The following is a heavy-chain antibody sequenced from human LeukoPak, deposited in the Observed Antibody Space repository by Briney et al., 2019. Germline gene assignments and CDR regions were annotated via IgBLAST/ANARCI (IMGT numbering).Heavy chain of an antibody. CDR2: INYSGNT. D-gene: IGHD1-14*01. V-gene: IGHV4-39*01. Sequence: SETLSLTCTVSDGSIGSSGYYWGWIRQPPGKGLEWIAIINYSGNTYYNPSLKSRVTISVATSKNQFSLKLSSVTAADTAVYYCARRQPSEKTFDPWGQGTLVTVSS. J-gene: IGHJ5*02. CDR3: ARRQPSEKTFDP. CDR1: DGSIGSSGYY.